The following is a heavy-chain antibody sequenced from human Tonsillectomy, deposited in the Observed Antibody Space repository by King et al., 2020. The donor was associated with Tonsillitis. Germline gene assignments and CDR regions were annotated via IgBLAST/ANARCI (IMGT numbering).Heavy chain of an antibody. Sequence: VQLVQSGGGVVQPGGSLRLSCAASGFTFDDYAMHWVRQTPEKGLEWVSLITGYGDNTYYSDSVKGRFTISRVNSKNSLYLLMNSLTTEDTALYYCAKVKSRYYYYYMDVWGKGTSVTVSS. V-gene: IGHV3-43*02. CDR2: ITGYGDNT. CDR3: AKVKSRYYYYYMDV. J-gene: IGHJ6*03. CDR1: GFTFDDYA.